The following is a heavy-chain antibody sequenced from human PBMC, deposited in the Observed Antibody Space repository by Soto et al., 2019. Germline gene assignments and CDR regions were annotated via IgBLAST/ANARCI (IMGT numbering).Heavy chain of an antibody. Sequence: ASVKVSCKASGYTLTSHDVHWVRQAPGQRLEWMGWINAGNDNAKYSQKFQGRVTFTRDKSTSTAYMELSGLRSEDTAVYYCARATLYPRWFDPWGQGTLVTVSS. J-gene: IGHJ5*02. CDR1: GYTLTSHD. CDR2: INAGNDNA. V-gene: IGHV1-3*01. D-gene: IGHD2-8*01. CDR3: ARATLYPRWFDP.